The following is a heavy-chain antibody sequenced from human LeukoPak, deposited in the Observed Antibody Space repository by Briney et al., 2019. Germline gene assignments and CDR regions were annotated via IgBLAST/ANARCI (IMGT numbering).Heavy chain of an antibody. Sequence: GGSLRLSCAASGSTFSSYSMNWVRQAPGKGLEWVSSISSSSYIYYADSVKGRFTISRDNAKNSLYLQMNSLRAEDTAVYYCARDGDGSGSYLDYWGQGNLVTVSS. CDR2: ISSSSYI. J-gene: IGHJ4*02. V-gene: IGHV3-21*01. CDR3: ARDGDGSGSYLDY. D-gene: IGHD3-10*01. CDR1: GSTFSSYS.